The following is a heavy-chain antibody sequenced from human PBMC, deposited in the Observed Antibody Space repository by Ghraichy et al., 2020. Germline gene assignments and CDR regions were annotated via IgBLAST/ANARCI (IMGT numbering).Heavy chain of an antibody. CDR3: ARDAGEAYCGGDCSGGIDY. D-gene: IGHD2-21*02. Sequence: ESLNISCTVSGGSVSSGSYYWSWIRQPPGKGLEWIGYIYYSGSTNYNPSLKSRVTISVDTSKNQFSLKLSSVTAADTAVYYCARDAGEAYCGGDCSGGIDYWGQGTLVTVSS. CDR1: GGSVSSGSYY. J-gene: IGHJ4*02. CDR2: IYYSGST. V-gene: IGHV4-61*01.